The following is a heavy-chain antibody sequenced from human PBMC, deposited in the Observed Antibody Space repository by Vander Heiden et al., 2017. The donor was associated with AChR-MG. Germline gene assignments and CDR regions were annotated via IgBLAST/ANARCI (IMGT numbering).Heavy chain of an antibody. CDR2: ITPILGIA. D-gene: IGHD1-26*01. CDR1: GGTFSSYP. CDR3: ARDRGVGATGKFDY. J-gene: IGHJ4*02. V-gene: IGHV1-69*04. Sequence: QVQLVQSGAEVKKPGSSVKVSCKASGGTFSSYPISWVRQAPGQGLEWMGRITPILGIANYAQKFQGRVTITADKSTSTAYMELSSLRSEDTAVYYCARDRGVGATGKFDYWGQGTLVTVSS.